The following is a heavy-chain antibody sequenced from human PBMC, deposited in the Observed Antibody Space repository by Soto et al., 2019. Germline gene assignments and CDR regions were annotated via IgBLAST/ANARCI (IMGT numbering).Heavy chain of an antibody. Sequence: QVQLVESGGGVVQPRRSLRLSCAASGFTFSSYAMHWVRQAPGKGLEWVAVISYDGSNKYYADSVKGRFTISRDNSKNTLYLQMNSLRAEDTAVYYCARDGGCSGGSCYSSGFDYWGQGTLVTVSS. CDR1: GFTFSSYA. CDR2: ISYDGSNK. J-gene: IGHJ4*02. CDR3: ARDGGCSGGSCYSSGFDY. D-gene: IGHD2-15*01. V-gene: IGHV3-30-3*01.